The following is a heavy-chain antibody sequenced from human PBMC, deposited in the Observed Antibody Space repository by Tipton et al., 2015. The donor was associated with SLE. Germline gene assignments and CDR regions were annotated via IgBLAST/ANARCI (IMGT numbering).Heavy chain of an antibody. CDR2: ITTTSNHI. V-gene: IGHV3-21*01. Sequence: SLRLSCGASGFSFSDYSMNWVRQAPGKGLEWVSSITTTSNHIYYADSVKGRFTISRDNAKKSLYLQMNSLRAEDTAVYYCARVLGSYYGMDVWGQGTTVTVSS. J-gene: IGHJ6*02. CDR3: ARVLGSYYGMDV. CDR1: GFSFSDYS.